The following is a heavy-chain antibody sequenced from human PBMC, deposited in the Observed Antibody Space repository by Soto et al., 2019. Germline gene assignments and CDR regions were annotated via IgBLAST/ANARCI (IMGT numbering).Heavy chain of an antibody. V-gene: IGHV1-18*04. D-gene: IGHD3-3*01. Sequence: XSVKVSCKASGYTFTSYGISWVRQAPGQGLEWMGWISAYNGNTNYAQKLQGRVTMTTDTSTSTAYMELRSLRSDDTAVYYCARDQKYDFWSGYWSFGMDVWGQGTTVTVSS. CDR3: ARDQKYDFWSGYWSFGMDV. CDR1: GYTFTSYG. CDR2: ISAYNGNT. J-gene: IGHJ6*02.